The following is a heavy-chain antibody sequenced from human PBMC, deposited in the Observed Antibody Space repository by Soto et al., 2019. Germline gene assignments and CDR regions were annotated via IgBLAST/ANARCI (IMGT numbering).Heavy chain of an antibody. CDR1: GYTFTHYA. D-gene: IGHD6-13*01. Sequence: QVQLVQSGAEVKKPGASVKVSCTASGYTFTHYAIHWVRHAPGQRLEWMGFINAGSSNTKYSQTFQGRLTFTKDTSASTAYMDLSSLRSEDTAIYYCARGLAADGAWGQGTLVTVSS. V-gene: IGHV1-3*01. J-gene: IGHJ5*02. CDR2: INAGSSNT. CDR3: ARGLAADGA.